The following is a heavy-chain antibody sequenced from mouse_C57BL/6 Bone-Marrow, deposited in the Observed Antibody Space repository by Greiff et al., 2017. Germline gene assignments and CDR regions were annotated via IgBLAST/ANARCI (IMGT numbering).Heavy chain of an antibody. Sequence: VQLKESGAELVKPGASVKLSCTASGFNIKDYYMHWVKQRTEQGLEWIGRIDPEDGDTKYAPKFQGKATITADTSSNTAYLQLSSLTSEDTAVYYCARGRNGSSPMDYWGQGTSVTVSS. CDR2: IDPEDGDT. CDR3: ARGRNGSSPMDY. D-gene: IGHD1-1*01. V-gene: IGHV14-2*01. CDR1: GFNIKDYY. J-gene: IGHJ4*01.